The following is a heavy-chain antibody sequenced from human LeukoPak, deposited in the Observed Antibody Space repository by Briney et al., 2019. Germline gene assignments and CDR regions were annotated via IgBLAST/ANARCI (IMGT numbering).Heavy chain of an antibody. V-gene: IGHV3-23*01. Sequence: PGGSLRLSCAASGFTFSSYAMSWVRQAPGKGLEWVSTISGSGGSTYYADSVKGRFTISRDKSKNTLYLQMNSLRAEDTAVYYCARGGTTHYGSGSLFFDFWGQGTLVTVSS. CDR1: GFTFSSYA. CDR3: ARGGTTHYGSGSLFFDF. CDR2: ISGSGGST. D-gene: IGHD3-10*01. J-gene: IGHJ4*02.